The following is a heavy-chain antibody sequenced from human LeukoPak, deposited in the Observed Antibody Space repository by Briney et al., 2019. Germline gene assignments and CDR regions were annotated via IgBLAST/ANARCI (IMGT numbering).Heavy chain of an antibody. Sequence: GASVKVSCKASGYTFTSYDINWVRHATGQGLEWMGWMNPNSGNTGYAQKFQGRVTITRNTSISTAYMELSSLRSEDTAVYYCARALRRYKGWFDPWGQGTLVTVSS. J-gene: IGHJ5*02. CDR1: GYTFTSYD. D-gene: IGHD1-1*01. V-gene: IGHV1-8*03. CDR3: ARALRRYKGWFDP. CDR2: MNPNSGNT.